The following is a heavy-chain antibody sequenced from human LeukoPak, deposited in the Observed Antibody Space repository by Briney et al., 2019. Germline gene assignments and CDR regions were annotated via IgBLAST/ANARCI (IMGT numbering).Heavy chain of an antibody. D-gene: IGHD2-8*01. J-gene: IGHJ4*02. CDR3: PRSNGLRYFDR. V-gene: IGHV3-48*03. CDR2: FGGTSGTI. Sequence: GGSLRLSCAAPGFTFSTYAMNWIRQAPGKGLEWLSYFGGTSGTIHYADSVRGRFTISRDNAKMSLFLQMDSLRAEDTAVYYCPRSNGLRYFDRWGQGTLVSVSS. CDR1: GFTFSTYA.